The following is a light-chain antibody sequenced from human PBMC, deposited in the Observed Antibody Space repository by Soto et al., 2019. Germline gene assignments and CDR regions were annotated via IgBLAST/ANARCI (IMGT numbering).Light chain of an antibody. V-gene: IGLV2-14*01. CDR3: SSYTSSSTSPHVV. Sequence: QSALTQPASVSGSPGQSITISCTGTSSDVGDYNYVSWYQQHPGKAPKLMIYEVSNRPSGVSNRFSGSKSGNTASLTISGLQAEDEADYYCSSYTSSSTSPHVVFGGGTKLTVL. CDR1: SSDVGDYNY. J-gene: IGLJ2*01. CDR2: EVS.